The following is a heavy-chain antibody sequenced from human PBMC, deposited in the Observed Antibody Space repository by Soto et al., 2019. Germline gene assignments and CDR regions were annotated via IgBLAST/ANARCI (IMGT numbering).Heavy chain of an antibody. D-gene: IGHD2-8*01. V-gene: IGHV3-30-3*01. CDR1: GFTFSSYA. J-gene: IGHJ4*02. Sequence: PGGSLRLSCAASGFTFSSYAMHWVRQAPGKGLEWVAVISYDGSNKYYADSVKGRFTISRDNSKNTLYLQMNSLRAEDTAVYYCARDPRAYCTNGVCSEIAYYFDYWGQGT. CDR3: ARDPRAYCTNGVCSEIAYYFDY. CDR2: ISYDGSNK.